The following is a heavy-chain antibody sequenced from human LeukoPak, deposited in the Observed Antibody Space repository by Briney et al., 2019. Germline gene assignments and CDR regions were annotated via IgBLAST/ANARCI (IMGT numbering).Heavy chain of an antibody. CDR3: ARDHRTTVTVYYFDY. V-gene: IGHV3-33*01. Sequence: PGRSLRVSRAPSLFSLSSYCIHWGFQAPGKGLGWVAVIRSDGRDKYYADSVKGRFTISRDNSKNTLYLQMNSLRAEDTAMYYCARDHRTTVTVYYFDYWGQGNLVTVSS. CDR1: LFSLSSYC. D-gene: IGHD4-17*01. CDR2: IRSDGRDK. J-gene: IGHJ4*02.